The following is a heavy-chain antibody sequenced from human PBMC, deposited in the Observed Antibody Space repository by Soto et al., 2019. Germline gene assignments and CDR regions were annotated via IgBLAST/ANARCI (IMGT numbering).Heavy chain of an antibody. V-gene: IGHV3-72*01. CDR1: GFTFSDHY. J-gene: IGHJ4*02. CDR2: SRNKTKSYTT. D-gene: IGHD2-21*01. Sequence: EVQLVESGGGLVQPGGSLRLSCAVSGFTFSDHYMDWVRQAPGKGLEWVGRSRNKTKSYTTDYAASVKGRFTISRDGSKNSLYLQMNSLKTEDTAVYYCTRAPDWGWGQGTLVTVSS. CDR3: TRAPDWG.